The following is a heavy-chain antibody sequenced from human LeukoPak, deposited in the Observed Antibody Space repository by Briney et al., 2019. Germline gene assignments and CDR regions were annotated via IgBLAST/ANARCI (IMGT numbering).Heavy chain of an antibody. D-gene: IGHD5-12*01. Sequence: GGSLRLSCAASGFIFSSYEMNWVRQAPGKGLEWVSYISSRGGAIYYADSLKGRFTTSRDNAKNSLYLQMSSLRAEDTAVYYCAKLTEVAPTRPQGFDLWGRGTLVTVSS. J-gene: IGHJ2*01. CDR2: ISSRGGAI. CDR3: AKLTEVAPTRPQGFDL. V-gene: IGHV3-48*03. CDR1: GFIFSSYE.